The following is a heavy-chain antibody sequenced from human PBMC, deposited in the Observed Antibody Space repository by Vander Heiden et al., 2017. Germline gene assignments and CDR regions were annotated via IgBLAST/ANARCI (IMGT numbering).Heavy chain of an antibody. CDR3: ARHGELWLHEPYYFDY. CDR2: VFYSGNT. J-gene: IGHJ4*02. Sequence: QLQESGPGLGKPSETLSLTCTVSGASLSSGGYYWAWIRQPPGKGMEWIVSVFYSGNTNINPSLENRVTTAVDTSKNQVSLDLASVTAADTAVYYCARHGELWLHEPYYFDYWGQGALVTVSS. V-gene: IGHV4-39*01. D-gene: IGHD3-10*01. CDR1: GASLSSGGYY.